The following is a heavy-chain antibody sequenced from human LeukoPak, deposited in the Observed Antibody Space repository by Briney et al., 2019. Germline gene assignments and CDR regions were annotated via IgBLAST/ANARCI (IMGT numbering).Heavy chain of an antibody. V-gene: IGHV4-61*02. CDR3: ARASGSYSSYYYYYYMDV. D-gene: IGHD1-26*01. J-gene: IGHJ6*03. CDR2: IYTSGST. CDR1: GGSISSGSYY. Sequence: SQTLSLTYTVSGGSISSGSYYWSWIRQPAGKGLEWIGRIYTSGSTNYNPSLKSRVTISVDTSKNQFSLKLSSVTAADTAVYYCARASGSYSSYYYYYYMDVWGKGTTVTVSS.